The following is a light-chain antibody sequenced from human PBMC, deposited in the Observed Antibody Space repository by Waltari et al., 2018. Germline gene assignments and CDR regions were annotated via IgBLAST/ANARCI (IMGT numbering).Light chain of an antibody. CDR3: QQYHTTPWT. V-gene: IGKV4-1*01. CDR2: WAS. CDR1: QSVLYNSDNKNY. J-gene: IGKJ1*01. Sequence: DIVMTQSPESLAVSLGERATINCKSSQSVLYNSDNKNYLAWYQQKPGQPPKLLFYWASTRESGVPDRFSSRGSGTDFTLTISNLQAEDVAVFYCQQYHTTPWTFGQGTKVEIK.